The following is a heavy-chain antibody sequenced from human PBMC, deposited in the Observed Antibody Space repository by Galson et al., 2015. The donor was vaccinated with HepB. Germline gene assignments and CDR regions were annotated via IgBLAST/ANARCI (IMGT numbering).Heavy chain of an antibody. CDR3: TTSWRSTAMAPLRPYYYYYYMDV. D-gene: IGHD5-18*01. V-gene: IGHV3-15*07. CDR2: IKSKTDGGTT. CDR1: GFTFSNAW. Sequence: SLRLSCAASGFTFSNAWMNWVRQAPGKGLEWVGRIKSKTDGGTTDYAAPVKGRFTISRDDSKNTLYLQMNSLKTEDTAVYYCTTSWRSTAMAPLRPYYYYYYMDVWGKGTTVTVSS. J-gene: IGHJ6*03.